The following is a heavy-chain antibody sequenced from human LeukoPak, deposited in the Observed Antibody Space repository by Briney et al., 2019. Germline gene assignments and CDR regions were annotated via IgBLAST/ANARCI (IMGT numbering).Heavy chain of an antibody. V-gene: IGHV4-38-2*02. CDR1: GFTFSDYY. Sequence: GSLRLPCAASGFTFSDYYMSWIRQPPGKGLEWIGSIYYSGSTYYNPSLKSRVTISVDTSKNQFSLKLSSVTAADTAVYYCARDSRPGYSSSWYGARNYYYGMDVWGQGTTVTVSS. CDR2: IYYSGST. D-gene: IGHD6-13*01. J-gene: IGHJ6*02. CDR3: ARDSRPGYSSSWYGARNYYYGMDV.